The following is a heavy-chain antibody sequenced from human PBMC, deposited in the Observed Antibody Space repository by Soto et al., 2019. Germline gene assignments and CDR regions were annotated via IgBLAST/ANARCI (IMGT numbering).Heavy chain of an antibody. CDR1: GYTFTGYY. CDR2: INPNSGGT. CDR3: ARTFSVGTTNY. Sequence: ASVKVSSKASGYTFTGYYMHRVRQAPGQGLEWMGWINPNSGGTNYAQKFQGRVTMTRDTSISTAYMELSRLRFDDTAVYYCARTFSVGTTNYWGQGTLVTVSS. J-gene: IGHJ4*02. D-gene: IGHD1-26*01. V-gene: IGHV1-2*02.